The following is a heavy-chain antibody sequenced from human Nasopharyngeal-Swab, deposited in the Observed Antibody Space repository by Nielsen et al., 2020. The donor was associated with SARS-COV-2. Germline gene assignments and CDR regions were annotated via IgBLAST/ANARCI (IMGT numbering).Heavy chain of an antibody. J-gene: IGHJ6*03. V-gene: IGHV7-4-1*02. CDR2: INTNTGKP. Sequence: ASVKVSCKASGYTFTTYAMNWVRQAPGQGLEWMGWINTNTGKPTCARGFTGRFVFSLDTSVSTPYLQISSLKAEDTAVYYCARGFIVATIFHYYYYMDVWGKGTTVTVSS. D-gene: IGHD5-12*01. CDR3: ARGFIVATIFHYYYYMDV. CDR1: GYTFTTYA.